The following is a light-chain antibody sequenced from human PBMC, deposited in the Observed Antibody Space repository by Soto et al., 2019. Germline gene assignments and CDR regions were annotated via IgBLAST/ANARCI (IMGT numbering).Light chain of an antibody. Sequence: DIALTQSPSSLSASHGDKITITCRASQVIFNYLAWFQQKPGKAPKLLIYDASTLKVGVPSRFSGSRSGTDFTLTISSLQPEDVATYHCQKYDSAPRTFGQGTKV. V-gene: IGKV1-27*01. CDR1: QVIFNY. CDR2: DAS. J-gene: IGKJ1*01. CDR3: QKYDSAPRT.